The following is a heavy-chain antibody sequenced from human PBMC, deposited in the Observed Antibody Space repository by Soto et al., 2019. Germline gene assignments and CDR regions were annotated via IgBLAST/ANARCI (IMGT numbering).Heavy chain of an antibody. Sequence: QVQLVQSGAEVKKPGASVKVSCKASGYTFTDHYLHWVRQAPGQGLEWMGWINPKSGNINNEQKFQGRVTMNKDTSNSAAYMELRRLRSDDTAVYYCAQTTKVRLVRSLDYWCKGTLVTVSS. CDR3: AQTTKVRLVRSLDY. CDR1: GYTFTDHY. D-gene: IGHD3-10*01. CDR2: INPKSGNI. J-gene: IGHJ4*02. V-gene: IGHV1-2*02.